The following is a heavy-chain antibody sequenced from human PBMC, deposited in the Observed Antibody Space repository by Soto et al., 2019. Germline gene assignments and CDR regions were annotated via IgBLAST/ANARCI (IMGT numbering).Heavy chain of an antibody. J-gene: IGHJ4*02. D-gene: IGHD2-15*01. CDR2: INHSGST. V-gene: IGHV4-34*01. CDR3: ARYCSGGSCAGFDS. Sequence: QVQLQQWGAGLLKPSETLSLTCAVYGGSFSGYYWSWIRQPPGKGLEWIGEINHSGSTNYNPSLQSRATISVETSKNQFSLKLSSVTAADTAVYYCARYCSGGSCAGFDSWGQGTLVTVSS. CDR1: GGSFSGYY.